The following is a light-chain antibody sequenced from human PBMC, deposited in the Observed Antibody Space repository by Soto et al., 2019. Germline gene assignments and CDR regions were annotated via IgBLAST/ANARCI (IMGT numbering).Light chain of an antibody. J-gene: IGLJ2*01. Sequence: QSVLTQPPSVSGAPGQRVTISCNGSKSNNGANYDVHWYQQFPRTAPKLLIFNNAIRPSGVPERFSGSKSGTSASLAITGLQTEDEADYYCQSYDTGLLGLLFGTGTKLTVL. CDR2: NNA. CDR3: QSYDTGLLGLL. V-gene: IGLV1-40*01. CDR1: KSNNGANYD.